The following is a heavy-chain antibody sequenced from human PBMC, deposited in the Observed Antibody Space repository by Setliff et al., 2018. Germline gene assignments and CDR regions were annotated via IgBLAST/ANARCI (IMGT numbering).Heavy chain of an antibody. V-gene: IGHV4-59*13. J-gene: IGHJ5*02. CDR3: ARAAKYDSSGYYGFWFDP. D-gene: IGHD3-22*01. CDR1: GGSMTSYY. Sequence: SETLSLTCTVSGGSMTSYYWSWIRQSPWKGLEWIGYVHYSGDSNYNPSLKSRVTISVDTSKNQFSLRLSSVTAADTAVYYCARAAKYDSSGYYGFWFDPWGQGNLVTVSS. CDR2: VHYSGDS.